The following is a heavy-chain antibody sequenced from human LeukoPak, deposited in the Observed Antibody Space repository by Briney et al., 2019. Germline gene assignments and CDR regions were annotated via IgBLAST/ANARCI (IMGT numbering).Heavy chain of an antibody. CDR2: ISAYNGNT. CDR1: GYTFTSYG. V-gene: IGHV1-18*04. J-gene: IGHJ4*02. CDR3: ARDRWYYGSGSSPLDH. Sequence: ASVKVSCKASGYTFTSYGISWVRQAPGQGLEWMGWISAYNGNTNYAQKLQGRVTMTTDTPTSTAYMELRSLRSDDTAVYYCARDRWYYGSGSSPLDHWGQGTLVTVSS. D-gene: IGHD3-10*01.